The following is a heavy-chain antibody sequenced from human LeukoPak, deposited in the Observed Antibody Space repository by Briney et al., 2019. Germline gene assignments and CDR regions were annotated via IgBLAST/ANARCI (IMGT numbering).Heavy chain of an antibody. CDR2: ISGSGPYT. CDR1: GFTFSSYA. CDR3: AKHGYCSGISCFFDF. Sequence: QPGGSLRLSCAASGFTFSSYAMSWVRQAPGKGLEGVSGISGSGPYTFYTDSVKGRFTIPRDSSKNTLYLQMNSLRAEDTALYYCAKHGYCSGISCFFDFWGQGTLVTVSS. D-gene: IGHD2-2*03. V-gene: IGHV3-23*01. J-gene: IGHJ4*02.